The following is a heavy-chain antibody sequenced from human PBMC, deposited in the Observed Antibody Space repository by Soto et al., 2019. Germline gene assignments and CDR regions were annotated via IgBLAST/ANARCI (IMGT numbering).Heavy chain of an antibody. CDR3: ARGYCTTTICDPWFDP. D-gene: IGHD2-2*01. CDR1: GYAFTSYW. Sequence: GESLKISCTGSGYAFTSYWIAWVRQMPGKGLEWMGIIYPGDSDTRYSPSFQGQVTISADKSITTAYLQWSSLKASDTAMYYCARGYCTTTICDPWFDPWGQGTLVTVSS. V-gene: IGHV5-51*01. J-gene: IGHJ5*02. CDR2: IYPGDSDT.